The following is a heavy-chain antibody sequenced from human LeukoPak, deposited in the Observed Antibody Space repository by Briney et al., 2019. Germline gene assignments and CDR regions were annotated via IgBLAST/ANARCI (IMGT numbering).Heavy chain of an antibody. Sequence: TGGSLRLSCTASEFTFSHYSMNWVRQAPGKGLEWIGSIYYSGSTYYNASLKSRGTISVDTSKNQFSLKLNSVTAADTAVYFCARQVVAVAGTGYFDYWGQGTLVTVSS. V-gene: IGHV4-39*01. CDR3: ARQVVAVAGTGYFDY. D-gene: IGHD6-19*01. J-gene: IGHJ4*02. CDR2: IYYSGST. CDR1: EFTFSHYS.